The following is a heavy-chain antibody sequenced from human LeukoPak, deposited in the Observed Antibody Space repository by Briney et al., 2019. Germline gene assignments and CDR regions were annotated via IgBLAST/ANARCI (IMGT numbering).Heavy chain of an antibody. CDR3: AREGMGHRFLEWLRDFDY. J-gene: IGHJ4*02. CDR1: GYSFTSYW. D-gene: IGHD3-3*01. Sequence: GESLRISCKGSGYSFTSYWIGWVRQMPGKGLEWMGIIYPGDSDTRYSPSFQGQVTISADKSISTAYLQWSSLKASDTAMYYCAREGMGHRFLEWLRDFDYWGQGTLVTVSS. V-gene: IGHV5-51*01. CDR2: IYPGDSDT.